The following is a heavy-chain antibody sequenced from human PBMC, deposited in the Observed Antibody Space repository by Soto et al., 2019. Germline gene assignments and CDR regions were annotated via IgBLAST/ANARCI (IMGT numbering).Heavy chain of an antibody. CDR1: GYTFTSYG. CDR2: SSAYNGNT. D-gene: IGHD6-19*01. J-gene: IGHJ6*02. Sequence: QVQLVQSGAEVKKPGASVKVSCKASGYTFTSYGISGVRQAPGQGLEWMGWSSAYNGNTNYAQKLQGRVTITTDTSPSTAYMELGSLRADDTAVDYCARVDRGWYGIRYYYYGMDVWGQGTTVTVSS. CDR3: ARVDRGWYGIRYYYYGMDV. V-gene: IGHV1-18*01.